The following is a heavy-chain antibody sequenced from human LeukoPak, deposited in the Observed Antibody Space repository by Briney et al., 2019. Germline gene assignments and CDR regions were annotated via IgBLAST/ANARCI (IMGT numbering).Heavy chain of an antibody. J-gene: IGHJ4*02. Sequence: SETLSLTCTVSGGSISSNSYYWGWIRQPPGKGREWIGSIYYSGRTYYNPSLKSRVTMSVDTSNNQFSLQLSSVTAADTALYYCARDYGGWYYFDYWGQGTLVTVSS. V-gene: IGHV4-39*07. CDR2: IYYSGRT. CDR1: GGSISSNSYY. CDR3: ARDYGGWYYFDY. D-gene: IGHD6-19*01.